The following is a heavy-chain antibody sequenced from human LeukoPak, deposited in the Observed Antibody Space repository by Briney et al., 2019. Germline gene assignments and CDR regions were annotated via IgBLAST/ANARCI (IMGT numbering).Heavy chain of an antibody. J-gene: IGHJ6*02. Sequence: SGGSLRLSCAASGFTFSSYWMSWVRQAPGKGLEWVANIKQDGSEKYYGDSVKGRFTISRDNAKNSLYLQMNSLRAEDTAVYFCARVLAVPAAFYFYYGLDAWGQGTTVTVSS. CDR3: ARVLAVPAAFYFYYGLDA. D-gene: IGHD2-2*01. CDR1: GFTFSSYW. V-gene: IGHV3-7*04. CDR2: IKQDGSEK.